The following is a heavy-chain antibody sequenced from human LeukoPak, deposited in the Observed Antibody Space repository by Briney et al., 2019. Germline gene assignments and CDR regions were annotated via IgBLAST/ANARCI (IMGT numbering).Heavy chain of an antibody. CDR3: ARARRCSSTSCYYFDY. Sequence: PGGSLRLSCAASGFTFSSYWMTWVRQAPGKGLEWVATIKQDGSEKYYVDSVKGRFTISRDNAKNSLYLQMNSLRAEDTAVYYCARARRCSSTSCYYFDYWGQGTLVTVSS. CDR1: GFTFSSYW. D-gene: IGHD2-2*01. J-gene: IGHJ4*02. CDR2: IKQDGSEK. V-gene: IGHV3-7*04.